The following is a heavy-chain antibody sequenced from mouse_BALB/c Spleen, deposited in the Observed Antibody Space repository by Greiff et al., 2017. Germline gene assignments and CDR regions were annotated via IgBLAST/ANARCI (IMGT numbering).Heavy chain of an antibody. CDR1: GFTFSSFG. CDR3: ARWGTTVVATNAMDY. J-gene: IGHJ4*01. D-gene: IGHD1-1*01. V-gene: IGHV5-17*02. CDR2: ISSGSSTI. Sequence: EVKVVESGGGLVQPGGSRKLSCAASGFTFSSFGMHWVRQAPEKGLEWVAYISSGSSTIYYADTVKGRFTISRDNPKNTLFLQMTSLRSEDTAMYYCARWGTTVVATNAMDYWGQGTSVTVSS.